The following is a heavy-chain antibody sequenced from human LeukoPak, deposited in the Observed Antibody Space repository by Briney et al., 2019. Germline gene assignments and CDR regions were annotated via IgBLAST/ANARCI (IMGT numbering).Heavy chain of an antibody. V-gene: IGHV4-34*01. Sequence: PSETLSLTCTDYGGSFSGYYWSWIRQPPGKGLEWMGEINHSGSTNYNPSLKSRVTISVDTSKNQFSLKLSSVTAADTAVYYCAREALAARIRAFDIWGQGTMVTVSS. CDR3: AREALAARIRAFDI. J-gene: IGHJ3*02. D-gene: IGHD6-6*01. CDR1: GGSFSGYY. CDR2: INHSGST.